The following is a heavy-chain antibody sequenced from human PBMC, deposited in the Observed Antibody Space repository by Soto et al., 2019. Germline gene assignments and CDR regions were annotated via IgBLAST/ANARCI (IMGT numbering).Heavy chain of an antibody. V-gene: IGHV2-5*02. D-gene: IGHD7-27*01. Sequence: QITLKESGPPLVKPTQTLTLTCTFSGFSLSTSGVGVGWIRQPPGKALEWLALIYWDDDKRYSPSLKSRLTITKDTSKNQVVLTMTNMDPVDTATYYCALGELGNAFDIWGQGTMVTVSS. CDR2: IYWDDDK. CDR3: ALGELGNAFDI. J-gene: IGHJ3*02. CDR1: GFSLSTSGVG.